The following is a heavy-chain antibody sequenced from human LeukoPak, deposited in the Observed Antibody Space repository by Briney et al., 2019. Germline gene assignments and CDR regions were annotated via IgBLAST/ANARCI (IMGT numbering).Heavy chain of an antibody. CDR1: EFTFGSCA. CDR2: ISGSGTTK. D-gene: IGHD4-11*01. J-gene: IGHJ4*02. Sequence: GGSLRLSCAASEFTFGSCAMTWVRQAPGKRLEWVSGISGSGTTKYYAESVKGRFTISRDNSKNTVYLQMSSLRAEDTAVYYCAKVIYSNYGYFDYWGQGTLVTVST. V-gene: IGHV3-23*01. CDR3: AKVIYSNYGYFDY.